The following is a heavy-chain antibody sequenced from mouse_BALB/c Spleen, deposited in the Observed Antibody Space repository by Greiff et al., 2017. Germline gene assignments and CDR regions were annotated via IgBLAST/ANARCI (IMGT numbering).Heavy chain of an antibody. J-gene: IGHJ3*01. V-gene: IGHV1-82*01. D-gene: IGHD2-4*01. Sequence: VQLQQSGPELVKPGASVKISCKASGYAFSSSWMNWVKQRPGQGLEWIGRIYPGDGDTNYNGKFKGKATLTADKSSSTAYMQLSSLTSVDSAVYFCARWVPLHYEGLAYWGQGTLVTVSA. CDR2: IYPGDGDT. CDR3: ARWVPLHYEGLAY. CDR1: GYAFSSSW.